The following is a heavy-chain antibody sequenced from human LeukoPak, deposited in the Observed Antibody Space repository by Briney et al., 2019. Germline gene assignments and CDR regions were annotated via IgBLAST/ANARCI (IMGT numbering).Heavy chain of an antibody. Sequence: GGSLRLSGAASGFTFSSYGMHWVRQAPGKGLEWVAVISYDGSRNYYSDSVWGRFTISRDNSKNTLYLQMNSLRAEDTAVYYCAREVYDSSGYYRLDYWGQGTLVTVSS. D-gene: IGHD3-22*01. CDR3: AREVYDSSGYYRLDY. CDR1: GFTFSSYG. CDR2: ISYDGSRN. J-gene: IGHJ4*02. V-gene: IGHV3-30*03.